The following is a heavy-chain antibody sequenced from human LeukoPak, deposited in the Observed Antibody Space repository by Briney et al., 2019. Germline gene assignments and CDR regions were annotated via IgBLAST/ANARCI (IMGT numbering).Heavy chain of an antibody. Sequence: ASVKVSCKASGYTFTGYYMHWVRQAPGQGLEWMGWINPNSGGTNYAQKFQGRVTMTRDTSISTAYMELSRLRSDDTAVYYCARDPAGSSSWYRFYWFDPWGQGTLVTVSS. CDR3: ARDPAGSSSWYRFYWFDP. D-gene: IGHD6-13*01. CDR1: GYTFTGYY. V-gene: IGHV1-2*02. J-gene: IGHJ5*02. CDR2: INPNSGGT.